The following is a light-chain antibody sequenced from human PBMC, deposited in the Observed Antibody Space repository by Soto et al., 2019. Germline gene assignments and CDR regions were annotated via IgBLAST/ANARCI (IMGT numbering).Light chain of an antibody. J-gene: IGKJ1*01. CDR2: GAS. CDR1: QSVSSN. V-gene: IGKV3-15*01. CDR3: QQYNNWPPYT. Sequence: EIVMMQSPATLSVSPGERAPLSCRASQSVSSNLAWYQQNPGQAPRLLIYGASTRATGIPARFSGSGSGTEFTLTISSLQSEDFAVYYCQQYNNWPPYTFGQGTKVDIK.